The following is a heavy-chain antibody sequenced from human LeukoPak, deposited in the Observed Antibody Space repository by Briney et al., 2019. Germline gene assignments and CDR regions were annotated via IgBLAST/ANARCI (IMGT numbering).Heavy chain of an antibody. CDR1: GFTFSSYS. J-gene: IGHJ4*02. Sequence: GGSLRLSCAASGFTFSSYSMNWVRQAPGKGLEWVSSISSSSSYIYYADSVKGRFTISRDNAKNSLYLQMNSLRAEDTAVYYCARVRGYDSSGYSNWGQGTLVTVSS. D-gene: IGHD3-22*01. CDR2: ISSSSSYI. CDR3: ARVRGYDSSGYSN. V-gene: IGHV3-21*01.